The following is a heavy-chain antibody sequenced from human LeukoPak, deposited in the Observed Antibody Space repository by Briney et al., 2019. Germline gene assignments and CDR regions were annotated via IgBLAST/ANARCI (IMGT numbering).Heavy chain of an antibody. CDR2: INPNSGGT. V-gene: IGHV1-2*02. D-gene: IGHD2-21*02. Sequence: GASVKVSCKASGYTFTGYYMHWVRQAPGQGLEWMGWINPNSGGTNYAQKFQGRVTMTRDTSISTAYMELSRLRSEDTAVYYCARGEDIVVVTALQLGSWFDPWGQGTLVTVSS. J-gene: IGHJ5*02. CDR1: GYTFTGYY. CDR3: ARGEDIVVVTALQLGSWFDP.